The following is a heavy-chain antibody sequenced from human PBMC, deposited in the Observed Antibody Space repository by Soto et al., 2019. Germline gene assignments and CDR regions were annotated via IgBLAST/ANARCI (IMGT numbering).Heavy chain of an antibody. J-gene: IGHJ4*02. CDR2: ISVYSYNT. CDR1: GYTFSNYG. D-gene: IGHD3-10*01. V-gene: IGHV1-18*01. Sequence: QVQLVQSGAEVKKPGASVKVSCKTSGYTFSNYGIAWVRQAPGQGLEWMGWISVYSYNTNYAQKLQGRVTMTRDISTRHAYMELRSLISDDTAVYYCARGGGAYGSGTHPFDYRGQVTLVTVSS. CDR3: ARGGGAYGSGTHPFDY.